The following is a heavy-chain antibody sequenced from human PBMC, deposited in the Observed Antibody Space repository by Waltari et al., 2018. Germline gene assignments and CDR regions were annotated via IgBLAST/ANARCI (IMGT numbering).Heavy chain of an antibody. CDR2: IYYSGST. D-gene: IGHD3-10*01. V-gene: IGHV4-30-4*08. Sequence: QVQLQESGPGLVKPSQTLSLTCTVSGGSISRGDYYWRWIRQPPGKGLEWIGYIYYSGSTYYNPSLKSRVTMSGDTAKTQFSLRLSSVTAADTAVYYCARDGTTSGVFDYWGQGTLVTVSS. CDR3: ARDGTTSGVFDY. J-gene: IGHJ4*02. CDR1: GGSISRGDYY.